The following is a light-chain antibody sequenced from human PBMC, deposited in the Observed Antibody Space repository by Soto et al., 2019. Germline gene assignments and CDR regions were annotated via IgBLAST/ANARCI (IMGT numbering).Light chain of an antibody. CDR1: QSISSY. V-gene: IGKV1-5*03. CDR2: EAS. J-gene: IGKJ1*01. Sequence: DIQMTQSPSSLSASVGARAPITCRASQSISSYLNWYQQKPGKAPKLLIYEASSLESGVPSRFSGSGSGTEFTLTISSLQPDDFATYYCQQYNSYPWTFGQGTKVDIK. CDR3: QQYNSYPWT.